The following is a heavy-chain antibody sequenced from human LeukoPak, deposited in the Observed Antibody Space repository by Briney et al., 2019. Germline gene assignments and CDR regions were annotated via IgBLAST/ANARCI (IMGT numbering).Heavy chain of an antibody. D-gene: IGHD5-12*01. J-gene: IGHJ4*02. Sequence: GGSLRLSCAASGFTFSTYGMSWVRQAPGKGLEWLSYISGSSSAINYADSVKGRYTISRDNAKNSLFLQMNSLRAEDTAVYYCATYSGYDRIFDYWGQGTLVTVSS. V-gene: IGHV3-48*01. CDR2: ISGSSSAI. CDR1: GFTFSTYG. CDR3: ATYSGYDRIFDY.